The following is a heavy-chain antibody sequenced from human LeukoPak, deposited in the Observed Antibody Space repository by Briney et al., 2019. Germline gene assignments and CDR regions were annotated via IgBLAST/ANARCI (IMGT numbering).Heavy chain of an antibody. CDR3: ARDTPVGATTPIDY. CDR2: INHSGST. J-gene: IGHJ4*02. D-gene: IGHD1-26*01. Sequence: PSETLSLTCAVYGGSFSGYYWSWIRQPPGKGLEWIGEINHSGSTNYNPSLKSGVTISVDTSKNQFSLKLSSVTAADTAVYYCARDTPVGATTPIDYWGQGTLVTVSS. V-gene: IGHV4-34*01. CDR1: GGSFSGYY.